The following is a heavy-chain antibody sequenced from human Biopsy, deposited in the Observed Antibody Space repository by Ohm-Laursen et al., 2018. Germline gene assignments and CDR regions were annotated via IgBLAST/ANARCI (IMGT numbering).Heavy chain of an antibody. CDR3: ARLTGDPSY. J-gene: IGHJ4*02. CDR1: GGSIKSYY. D-gene: IGHD7-27*01. CDR2: IYYTGHT. V-gene: IGHV4-59*01. Sequence: SQTLSLTWTVSGGSIKSYYWNWIRQSPGKGLEWIGFIYYTGHTSYNPSLKSRATISVDTSKNQFSLKVISVTAADTAVYYCARLTGDPSYWGQGILVTVSS.